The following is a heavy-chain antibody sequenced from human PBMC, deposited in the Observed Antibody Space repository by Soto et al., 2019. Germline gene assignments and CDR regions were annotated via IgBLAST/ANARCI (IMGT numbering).Heavy chain of an antibody. V-gene: IGHV3-30-3*01. J-gene: IGHJ5*02. Sequence: PGGSLRLSCAASGFTFSSYAMHWVRQAPGKGLEWVAVISYDGSNKYYADSVKGRFTISRDNSKNTLYLQMNSLRAEDTAVYYCARAPRIAAAGTTGWFDPWGQGTLVTVSS. CDR2: ISYDGSNK. D-gene: IGHD6-13*01. CDR3: ARAPRIAAAGTTGWFDP. CDR1: GFTFSSYA.